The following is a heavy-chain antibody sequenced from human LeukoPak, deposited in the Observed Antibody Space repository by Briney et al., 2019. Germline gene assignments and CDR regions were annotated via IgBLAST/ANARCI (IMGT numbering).Heavy chain of an antibody. Sequence: GGSLRLSCAASGFTFSGSALHWVRQASGKGLEWVGRIRSKTKSYATAYAASVKGRFTISRDDSKNTAYLQMNSLKTEDTAVYYCTRPSNVDTAVADAFDIWGQGTMVTVSS. CDR2: IRSKTKSYAT. CDR3: TRPSNVDTAVADAFDI. J-gene: IGHJ3*02. CDR1: GFTFSGSA. D-gene: IGHD5-18*01. V-gene: IGHV3-73*01.